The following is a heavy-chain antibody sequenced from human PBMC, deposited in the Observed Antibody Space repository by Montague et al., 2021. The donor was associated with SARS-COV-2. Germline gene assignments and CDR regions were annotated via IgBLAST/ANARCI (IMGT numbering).Heavy chain of an antibody. D-gene: IGHD2-21*01. V-gene: IGHV4-4*07. CDR1: GDSVTERY. Sequence: SETLSLTCPVSGDSVTERYLNWVRQAAGKGLEWIGFIHPYGDIHYNASLKCRVILSRDASKNQFSLTLTSVTAADTAVCYCAIGGDSAKCGIWGRGTLVTLSS. CDR2: IHPYGDI. CDR3: AIGGDSAKCGI. J-gene: IGHJ3*02.